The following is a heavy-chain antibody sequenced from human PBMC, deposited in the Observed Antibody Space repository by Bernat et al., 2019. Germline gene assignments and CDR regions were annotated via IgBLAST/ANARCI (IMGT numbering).Heavy chain of an antibody. J-gene: IGHJ2*01. CDR1: GFTFSSYC. CDR2: IKKDGSEK. CDR3: ARSRFWTTGAYWYFDL. Sequence: EVQLVESGGGLVQPGGSLRLSCAASGFTFSSYCMTWVRQAPGKGLEWVANIKKDGSEKYSVDSVKGRFTISRDNAKNSLYLQMNSLRAEDTAVYYCARSRFWTTGAYWYFDLWGRGTLVTVSS. D-gene: IGHD3/OR15-3a*01. V-gene: IGHV3-7*03.